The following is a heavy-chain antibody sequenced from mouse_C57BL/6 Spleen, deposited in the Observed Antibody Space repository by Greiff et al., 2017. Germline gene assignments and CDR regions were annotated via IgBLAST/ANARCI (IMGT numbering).Heavy chain of an antibody. CDR1: GYTFTSYW. D-gene: IGHD1-1*01. Sequence: VQLQQPGAELVMPGASVKLSCKASGYTFTSYWMHWVKQRPGQGLEWIGEIDPSDSYTNYNQKFKGKSTLTVDKSSSTAYMQLSSLTSEDSAVYYCARLTTVVAKYFDVWGTGTTDTVSS. CDR2: IDPSDSYT. CDR3: ARLTTVVAKYFDV. J-gene: IGHJ1*03. V-gene: IGHV1-69*01.